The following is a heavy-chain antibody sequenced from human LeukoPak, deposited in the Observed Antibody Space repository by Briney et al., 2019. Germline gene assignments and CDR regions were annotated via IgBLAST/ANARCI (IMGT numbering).Heavy chain of an antibody. CDR2: MYTGGTT. CDR3: VRDRAAYYFDY. J-gene: IGHJ4*02. CDR1: ELTVSSTY. Sequence: GGSLRLSCAASELTVSSTYMSWVRQAPGKGLEWVALMYTGGTTYYADSVKGRFIISRDNSKNTLSLQLNSLRAEDTAVYYCVRDRAAYYFDYWGQGTLVTVSP. D-gene: IGHD6-13*01. V-gene: IGHV3-53*01.